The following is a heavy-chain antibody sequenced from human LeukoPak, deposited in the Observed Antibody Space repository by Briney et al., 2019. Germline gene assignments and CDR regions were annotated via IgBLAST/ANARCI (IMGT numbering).Heavy chain of an antibody. V-gene: IGHV3-20*01. CDR3: ARVNYGSGSYEFDY. CDR1: GFTFYDYG. J-gene: IGHJ4*02. D-gene: IGHD3-10*01. Sequence: GGSLRLSCAASGFTFYDYGMSWVRQAPGKGLEWVSGINWNGGSTGYADSVKGRFTISRDNAKNSLYLQMNSLRAEDTALYHCARVNYGSGSYEFDYWGQGTLVTVSS. CDR2: INWNGGST.